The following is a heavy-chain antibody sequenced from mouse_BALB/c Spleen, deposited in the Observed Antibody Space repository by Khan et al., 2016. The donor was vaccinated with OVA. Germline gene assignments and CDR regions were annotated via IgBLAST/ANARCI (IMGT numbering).Heavy chain of an antibody. CDR1: GFSLTSYG. CDR3: ARWFDGYSSLYAMDY. D-gene: IGHD2-3*01. CDR2: IWSDGST. V-gene: IGHV2-6*02. J-gene: IGHJ4*01. Sequence: VELVESGPGLVAPSQSLSITCTVSGFSLTSYGVHWVRQPPGKGLEWLVVIWSDGSTNYNSVLKSRLSISKDNSKSQVFLKMNSLQTDDTAIYDCARWFDGYSSLYAMDYWGQGTSVTVSS.